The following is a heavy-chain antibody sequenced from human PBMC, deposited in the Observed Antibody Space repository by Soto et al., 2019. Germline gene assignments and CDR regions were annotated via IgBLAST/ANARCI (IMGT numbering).Heavy chain of an antibody. CDR3: ERAGYSSSGQLRNYYYSGRDV. Sequence: SETLSLTCTVSGGSISSYYWSWIRQPPGKGLEWIGYIYYSGSTNYNPSLKSRVTISVDTSKNQFSLKLSSVTAADTAVYYCERAGYSSSGQLRNYYYSGRDVWGQGTTVTVSS. CDR2: IYYSGST. J-gene: IGHJ6*02. CDR1: GGSISSYY. V-gene: IGHV4-59*01. D-gene: IGHD6-13*01.